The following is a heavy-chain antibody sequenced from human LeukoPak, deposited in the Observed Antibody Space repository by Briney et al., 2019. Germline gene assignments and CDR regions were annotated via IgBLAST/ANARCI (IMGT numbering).Heavy chain of an antibody. Sequence: PGGSRRLSCAASGFTFDDYTMHWVRQASGKGPEWVSLIRWDGGSTYYADSVKGRFTISRDNSKNSLYLQMNSLRTEDTALYYCAKDDSSGYFTFDYWGQGTLVTVSS. V-gene: IGHV3-43*01. CDR1: GFTFDDYT. J-gene: IGHJ4*02. CDR2: IRWDGGST. D-gene: IGHD3-22*01. CDR3: AKDDSSGYFTFDY.